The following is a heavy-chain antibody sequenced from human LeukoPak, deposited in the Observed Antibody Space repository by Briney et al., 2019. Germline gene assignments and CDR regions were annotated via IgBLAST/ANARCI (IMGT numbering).Heavy chain of an antibody. CDR1: GFTFSNAW. CDR2: IKSKTDGGTT. D-gene: IGHD6-19*01. Sequence: GGSLRLSCAASGFTFSNAWMSWVRQAPGKGLEWVGRIKSKTDGGTTDYAAPVKGRFTISRDDSKNTLYLQMNSLKTEDTAVYCCTTDLNSSGWYVGYWGQGTLVTVSS. V-gene: IGHV3-15*01. CDR3: TTDLNSSGWYVGY. J-gene: IGHJ4*02.